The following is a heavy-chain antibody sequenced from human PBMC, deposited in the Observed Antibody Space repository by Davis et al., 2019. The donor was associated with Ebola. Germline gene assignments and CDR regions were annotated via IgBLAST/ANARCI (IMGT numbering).Heavy chain of an antibody. D-gene: IGHD2-2*01. CDR3: AKDIGDIVVVPAAIPSRYYYYGMDV. Sequence: PGGSLRLSCAASGFTFDDYAMHWVRQAPGKGLEWVSLISGDGGSTYYADSVKGRFTISRDNSKNSLYLQMNSLRTEDTALYYCAKDIGDIVVVPAAIPSRYYYYGMDVWGQGTTVTVSS. CDR1: GFTFDDYA. CDR2: ISGDGGST. V-gene: IGHV3-43*02. J-gene: IGHJ6*02.